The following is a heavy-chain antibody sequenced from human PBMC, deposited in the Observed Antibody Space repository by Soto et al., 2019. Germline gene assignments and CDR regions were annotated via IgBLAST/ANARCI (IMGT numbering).Heavy chain of an antibody. D-gene: IGHD2-21*02. CDR1: GFTFSSYA. Sequence: GGSLRLSCAASGFTFSSYAMHWVRQAPGKGLEWVAVISYDGSNKYYADSVKGRFTISRDNSKNTLYLQMNSLRAEDTAVYYCARERRVVTAMDYWGQGTLVTVSS. V-gene: IGHV3-30-3*01. CDR2: ISYDGSNK. CDR3: ARERRVVTAMDY. J-gene: IGHJ4*02.